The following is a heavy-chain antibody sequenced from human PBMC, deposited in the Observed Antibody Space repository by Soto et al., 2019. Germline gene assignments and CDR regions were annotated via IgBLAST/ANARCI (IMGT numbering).Heavy chain of an antibody. CDR2: TYYRSKWYN. V-gene: IGHV6-1*01. CDR1: GDSVSSNSAA. J-gene: IGHJ6*02. Sequence: PSQTLSLTCAISGDSVSSNSAAWNWIRHSPSRGLEWLGRTYYRSKWYNDYAVSVKSRITINPDTSKNQFSLQLNSVTPEDTAVYYCARDILSGYRYCSSTSCSGVYYGMDVWGQGTTVTVSS. D-gene: IGHD2-2*01. CDR3: ARDILSGYRYCSSTSCSGVYYGMDV.